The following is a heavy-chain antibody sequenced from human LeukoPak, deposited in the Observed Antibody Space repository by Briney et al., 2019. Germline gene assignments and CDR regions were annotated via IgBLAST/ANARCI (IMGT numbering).Heavy chain of an antibody. Sequence: GASVKVSCKASGGTFSSYAISWVRQAPGQGLEWMGGIIPIFGTANYAQKFQGRVTITADESTSTAYMELSSLRSKDTAVYYCARSLSHDYYYGMDVWGQGTTVTVSS. CDR3: ARSLSHDYYYGMDV. CDR1: GGTFSSYA. CDR2: IIPIFGTA. V-gene: IGHV1-69*13. J-gene: IGHJ6*02.